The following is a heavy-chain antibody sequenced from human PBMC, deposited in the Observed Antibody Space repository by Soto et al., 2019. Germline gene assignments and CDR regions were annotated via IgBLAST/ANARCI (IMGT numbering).Heavy chain of an antibody. CDR2: ISNSGAGT. V-gene: IGHV3-23*01. Sequence: GGSLRLSCGGSGFTFSTYAMSWVRQAPGKGLEWVSGISNSGAGTYYADSVKGRFIISRDNSKNTVYLQMNSLRAEDTAVYYCARDFVVGGPTINYYYGMDVWGQGTTVTVSS. CDR1: GFTFSTYA. J-gene: IGHJ6*02. D-gene: IGHD1-26*01. CDR3: ARDFVVGGPTINYYYGMDV.